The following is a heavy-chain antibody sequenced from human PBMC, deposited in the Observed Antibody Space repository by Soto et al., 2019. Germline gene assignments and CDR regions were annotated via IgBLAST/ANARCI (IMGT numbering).Heavy chain of an antibody. J-gene: IGHJ6*02. CDR1: GYTFTSYD. Sequence: QVQLVQSGAEVKKPGASVKVSCKASGYTFTSYDINWVRQATGQGLEWMGWMNPNSGNTGYAQKFQGRVTMTRNTSIGTAYMELSSLRSEDTAVYYCARAGANIHYYYYGMDVWGQGTTVTVSS. D-gene: IGHD3-10*01. CDR2: MNPNSGNT. V-gene: IGHV1-8*01. CDR3: ARAGANIHYYYYGMDV.